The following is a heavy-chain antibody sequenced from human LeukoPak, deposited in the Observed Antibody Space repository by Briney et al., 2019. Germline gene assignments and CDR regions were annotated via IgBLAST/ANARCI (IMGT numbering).Heavy chain of an antibody. Sequence: GGSLRLSCAASGFTVSSNYMSWVRQAPGRVLEWVSVIYSGGSTYYADSVKGRFTLSRDNSKDTLYLQMNSLRAEDTAVYYCARDLFRFGESGFDYWGQGTRVAVSP. D-gene: IGHD3-10*01. V-gene: IGHV3-66*01. CDR2: IYSGGST. J-gene: IGHJ4*02. CDR1: GFTVSSNY. CDR3: ARDLFRFGESGFDY.